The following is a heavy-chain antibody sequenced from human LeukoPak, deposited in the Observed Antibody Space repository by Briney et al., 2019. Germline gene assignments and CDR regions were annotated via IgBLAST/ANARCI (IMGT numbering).Heavy chain of an antibody. V-gene: IGHV3-7*01. J-gene: IGHJ3*02. CDR3: ARDSEHYDSGAYYDALDI. CDR2: IKQDGSVK. D-gene: IGHD3-22*01. CDR1: RFTFANYW. Sequence: GGSLRLSCTASRFTFANYWMNWVRQAPGKGLEWVANIKQDGSVKYYLDSVKGRFTISRDNAKNSLYPQMNSLRADDTAVYYCARDSEHYDSGAYYDALDIWGPGTMVTVSS.